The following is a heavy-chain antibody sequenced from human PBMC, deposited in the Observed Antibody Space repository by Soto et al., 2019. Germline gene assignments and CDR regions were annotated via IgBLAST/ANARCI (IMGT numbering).Heavy chain of an antibody. D-gene: IGHD3-10*01. J-gene: IGHJ6*04. V-gene: IGHV3-20*04. CDR2: INWNGLST. CDR1: GLTFKDYG. CDR3: AGAYYYSSGGFYSGDV. Sequence: EVQLVESGGGMVRPGGSLRLSCAASGLTFKDYGMNWVRQSPGKGLEWVSGINWNGLSTGYADSVKGRFTISRDNAKNSLYLEMDSLRAEDTALYYCAGAYYYSSGGFYSGDVLGDGTTVAVSS.